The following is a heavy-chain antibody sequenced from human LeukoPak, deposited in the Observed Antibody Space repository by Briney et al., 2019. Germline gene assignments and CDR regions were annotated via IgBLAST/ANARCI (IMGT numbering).Heavy chain of an antibody. Sequence: GGSLRLSCAASGFTFSSYQMNWVRQAPGKGLEWVSYISSSGSTIYYADSVKGRFIISRDNAKNSLYLQMNSLRVDDRAVYYCARDRNGVLQFGPWGQGTLVTVSS. CDR2: ISSSGSTI. V-gene: IGHV3-48*03. CDR3: ARDRNGVLQFGP. D-gene: IGHD2-8*01. J-gene: IGHJ5*02. CDR1: GFTFSSYQ.